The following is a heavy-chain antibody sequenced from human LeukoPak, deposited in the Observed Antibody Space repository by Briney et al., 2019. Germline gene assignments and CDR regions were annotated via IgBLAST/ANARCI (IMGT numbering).Heavy chain of an antibody. Sequence: SETLSLTCTVSGGSISRSGYHWGWIRQPPGKGLEWIGSIYYSGSTHYNPSLKSRVTISLDTSKNQFSLKLSSVTAADTAVYYCARQEPIDYGVSQRYNWFDPWGQGTLVTVSS. V-gene: IGHV4-39*01. CDR3: ARQEPIDYGVSQRYNWFDP. CDR1: GGSISRSGYH. J-gene: IGHJ5*02. CDR2: IYYSGST. D-gene: IGHD4-17*01.